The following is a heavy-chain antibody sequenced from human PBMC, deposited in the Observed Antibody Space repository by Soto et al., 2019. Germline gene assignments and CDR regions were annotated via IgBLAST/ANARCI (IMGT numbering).Heavy chain of an antibody. CDR2: IYYSGRT. D-gene: IGHD6-19*01. CDR1: AGSINSSRYF. V-gene: IGHV4-39*01. CDR3: ARNNSSGSRNWFDP. J-gene: IGHJ5*02. Sequence: QLQLQESGPGLVKPSETLSLTCSVSAGSINSSRYFWGWVRQPPGKGLEWIGSIYYSGRTYYNPSLRSRVTICFDTSKNRFSPNLISVTAADTAVFYCARNNSSGSRNWFDPWGQGTLVNVSS.